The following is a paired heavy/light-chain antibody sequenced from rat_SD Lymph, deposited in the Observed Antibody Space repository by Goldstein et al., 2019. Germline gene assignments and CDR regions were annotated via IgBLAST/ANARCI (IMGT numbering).Light chain of an antibody. V-gene: IGKV12S8*01. CDR1: EGISND. J-gene: IGKJ1*01. Sequence: DIQMTQSPASLSASLGETVSIECLASEGISNDLAWYQQKSGKSPQLLIYAASRLQDGVPSRFSGSGSGTRYSLKISGMQPEDEADYFCQQSYKYPPTFGGGTKLELK. CDR2: AAS. CDR3: QQSYKYPPT.
Heavy chain of an antibody. Sequence: EVQLVETGGGLVQPGRSLKLSCVASGFTFNNYWMSWTRQAPGKGLEWVASITNSGGSTYYPDSVKGRFTISRDNAQNTLYLQMNSLRSEDTATYYCTRESSVDYFDYWGQGVMVTVSS. V-gene: IGHV5-31*01. CDR1: GFTFNNYW. CDR3: TRESSVDYFDY. J-gene: IGHJ2*01. CDR2: ITNSGGST.